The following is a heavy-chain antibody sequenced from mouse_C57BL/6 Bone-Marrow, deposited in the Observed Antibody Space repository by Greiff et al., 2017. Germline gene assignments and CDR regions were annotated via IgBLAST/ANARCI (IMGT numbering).Heavy chain of an antibody. CDR3: GIHTNYYGSYYLDY. CDR2: IHPSDSDT. Sequence: QVQLQQPGAELVKPGASVKVSCKASGYTFTSYWMHWVKQRPGQGLEWIGRIHPSDSDTNYNQQFKGKATLPVDKSSRTASMQLSRLTSGASSVFDDGIHTNYYGSYYLDYGGKGTTLKVSS. V-gene: IGHV1-74*01. CDR1: GYTFTSYW. D-gene: IGHD1-1*01. J-gene: IGHJ2*01.